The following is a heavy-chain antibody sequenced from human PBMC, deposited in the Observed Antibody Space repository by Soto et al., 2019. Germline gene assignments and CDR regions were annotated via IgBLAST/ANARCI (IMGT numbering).Heavy chain of an antibody. J-gene: IGHJ5*02. V-gene: IGHV4-34*01. CDR3: ARGRNSGYGNGGNWFDP. Sequence: QVQLQQWGAGLLKPSETLSLTCAVYGGSFSGYYWSWIRQPPGKGLEWIGEINHSGSTNYNPSLKSRVTRSVDTSKNQFSLKLSSVTAADTAVYYCARGRNSGYGNGGNWFDPWGQGTLVTVSS. CDR2: INHSGST. CDR1: GGSFSGYY. D-gene: IGHD5-12*01.